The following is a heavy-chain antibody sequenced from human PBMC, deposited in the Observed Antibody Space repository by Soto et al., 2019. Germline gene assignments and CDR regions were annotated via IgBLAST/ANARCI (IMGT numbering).Heavy chain of an antibody. V-gene: IGHV3-33*01. Sequence: QMQLLESGGGVVQPGRSLRLSCAASGFTFSSYGIHWVRQAPGKGLEWVALIWFDGSKKYYVDSVKGRFAVSRDNSKNTLYLQMNSLRVEDTAVYYCARDRLVLYGDGMDVWGQGTTVTVSS. CDR2: IWFDGSKK. CDR1: GFTFSSYG. CDR3: ARDRLVLYGDGMDV. D-gene: IGHD2-2*01. J-gene: IGHJ6*02.